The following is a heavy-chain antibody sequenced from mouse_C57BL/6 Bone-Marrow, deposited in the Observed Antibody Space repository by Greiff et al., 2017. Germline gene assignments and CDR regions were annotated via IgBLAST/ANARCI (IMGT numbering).Heavy chain of an antibody. J-gene: IGHJ2*01. CDR2: IDPENGDT. Sequence: VQLKQSGAELVRPGASVKLSCTASGFNIKDDYMHWVKQRPEQGLEWIGWIDPENGDTEYASKFQGKATITADTSSNTAYLQLSSLTSEDTAVYYCTSYYYGSRWFDYWGKGTTLTVSS. CDR1: GFNIKDDY. D-gene: IGHD1-1*01. CDR3: TSYYYGSRWFDY. V-gene: IGHV14-4*01.